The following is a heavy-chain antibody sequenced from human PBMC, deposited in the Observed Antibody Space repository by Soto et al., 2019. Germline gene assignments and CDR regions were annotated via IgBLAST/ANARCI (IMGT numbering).Heavy chain of an antibody. J-gene: IGHJ6*02. CDR1: GDDFTAYD. Sequence: SVKVSCTASGDDFTAYDINWVRQASGQGLEWLGWMNPINGATGTARRFQGRVSMTRNTDTGTAYLELTSLRSDDTAVYFCGRGPSPRAPAGGTPYYYAMDVWGQGTRVTVSS. D-gene: IGHD2-2*01. CDR2: MNPINGAT. V-gene: IGHV1-8*02. CDR3: GRGPSPRAPAGGTPYYYAMDV.